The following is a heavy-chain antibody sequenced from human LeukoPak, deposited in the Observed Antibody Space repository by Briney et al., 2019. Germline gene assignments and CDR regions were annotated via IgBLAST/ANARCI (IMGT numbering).Heavy chain of an antibody. CDR2: ISGTGGST. D-gene: IGHD3-10*01. J-gene: IGHJ4*02. CDR1: GFTFSRYA. V-gene: IGHV3-23*01. Sequence: QPGGSLRLSCAASGFTFSRYAMSWVRQAPGKGLEWVSLISGTGGSTDYADSVKGRFTMSRDNSKNTLYLQMNSLRAEDTAVYYCAGFINTVRGIIAYWGQGTLVTVSS. CDR3: AGFINTVRGIIAY.